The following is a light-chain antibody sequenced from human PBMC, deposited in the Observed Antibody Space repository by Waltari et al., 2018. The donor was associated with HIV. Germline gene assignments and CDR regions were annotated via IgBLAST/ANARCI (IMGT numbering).Light chain of an antibody. J-gene: IGLJ3*02. CDR3: SSYTSSSTLEV. CDR1: SSDGGGYNC. Sequence: QSALTQPASVSGSPGQSIPISCTGTSSDGGGYNCVPWYQQHPGKAPKLMIYDVSNRPSGVSNRFSGSKSGNTASLTISGLQAEDEADYYCSSYTSSSTLEVFGGGTKLTVL. V-gene: IGLV2-14*03. CDR2: DVS.